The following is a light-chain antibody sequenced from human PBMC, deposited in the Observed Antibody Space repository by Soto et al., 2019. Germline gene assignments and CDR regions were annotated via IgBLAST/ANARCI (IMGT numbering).Light chain of an antibody. V-gene: IGKV3D-20*02. Sequence: IVLTQSPGTLSLSLGERATLSCRASQSISINYLAWYQQKPGQAPRLLIYGASSRASGIPDRFSGSGSGTDFTLTISSLEPEDFAVYYCQQRSNWPTFGQGTKVDIK. CDR1: QSISINY. J-gene: IGKJ1*01. CDR3: QQRSNWPT. CDR2: GAS.